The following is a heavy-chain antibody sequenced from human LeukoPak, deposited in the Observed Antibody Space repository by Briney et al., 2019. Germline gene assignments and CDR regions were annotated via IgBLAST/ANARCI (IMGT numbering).Heavy chain of an antibody. J-gene: IGHJ5*02. CDR1: GGSISSSSYY. Sequence: PSETLSLTCTVSGGSISSSSYYWGWIRQPPGKGLEWIGSIYYSGSTYYNPSLKSRVTISVDTSKNQFSLKLGSVTAADTAVYYCARLLYSSSWYSPWGQGTLLTVSS. CDR2: IYYSGST. D-gene: IGHD6-13*01. V-gene: IGHV4-39*01. CDR3: ARLLYSSSWYSP.